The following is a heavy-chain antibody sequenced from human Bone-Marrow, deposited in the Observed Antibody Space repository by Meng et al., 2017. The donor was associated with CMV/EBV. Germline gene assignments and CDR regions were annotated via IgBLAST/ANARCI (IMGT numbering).Heavy chain of an antibody. J-gene: IGHJ6*02. Sequence: ASVKVSCKASGYTFTSYGISWVRQAPGQGLEWMGWISAYNGNTNYAQKLQGRVTMTTDTSTSTAYMELRSLRSDDTAVYYCARERFQLLLSIYYYYGMDVWGQGHTVNVSS. D-gene: IGHD2-2*01. CDR3: ARERFQLLLSIYYYYGMDV. CDR1: GYTFTSYG. V-gene: IGHV1-18*01. CDR2: ISAYNGNT.